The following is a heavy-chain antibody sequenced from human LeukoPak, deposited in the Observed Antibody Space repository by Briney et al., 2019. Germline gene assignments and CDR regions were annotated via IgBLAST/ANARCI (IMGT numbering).Heavy chain of an antibody. V-gene: IGHV4-59*01. J-gene: IGHJ6*03. D-gene: IGHD5-12*01. CDR2: IYYSGST. Sequence: SETLSLTCTVSGGSISSYYWSWIRQPPGKGLEWIGYIYYSGSTNYNPSLKSRVTISVDTSKNQFSLKLSSVTAADTAVYYCARDRQDTSSWLRRPYYYYMDVWGKGTTVTVSS. CDR1: GGSISSYY. CDR3: ARDRQDTSSWLRRPYYYYMDV.